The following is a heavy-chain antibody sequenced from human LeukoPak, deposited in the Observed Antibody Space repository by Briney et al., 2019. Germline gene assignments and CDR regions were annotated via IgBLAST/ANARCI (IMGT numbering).Heavy chain of an antibody. CDR2: ISSSSSYI. CDR1: GFTFSTYS. CDR3: ARYYGSGSYPQSMSI. V-gene: IGHV3-21*05. J-gene: IGHJ6*02. D-gene: IGHD3-10*01. Sequence: GGSLRLSCAASGFTFSTYSMNWVRQAPGKGLEWVSYISSSSSYIYYADSVKGRFTISRDNAKNSLYLQMNSLRAEDTAVYYCARYYGSGSYPQSMSIWGQGTTVTVS.